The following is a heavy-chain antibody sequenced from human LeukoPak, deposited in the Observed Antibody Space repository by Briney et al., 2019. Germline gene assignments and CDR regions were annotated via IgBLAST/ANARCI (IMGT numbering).Heavy chain of an antibody. CDR3: VTTTIVIDAFDI. V-gene: IGHV4-4*07. J-gene: IGHJ3*02. D-gene: IGHD3-22*01. CDR1: GGTISSYY. Sequence: PSETLSLTCTVSGGTISSYYWSWIRQPAGKGLEWIGRIYTSGSTNYNPSLKSRVTMSVDTSKNQFSLKLSSVTAADTAVYYCVTTTIVIDAFDIWGQGPMVTVSS. CDR2: IYTSGST.